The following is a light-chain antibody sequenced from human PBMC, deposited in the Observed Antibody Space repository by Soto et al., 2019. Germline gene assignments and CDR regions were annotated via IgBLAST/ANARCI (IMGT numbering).Light chain of an antibody. V-gene: IGKV3-11*01. J-gene: IGKJ4*01. CDR2: DAS. CDR1: QSIDSF. CDR3: QQRSDRLT. Sequence: IVLTQSPATLSLSPGDRATLSCRASQSIDSFLAWYQQKPGQSPRLLVFDASNRATGIPARFSGSGSGTDFTLTSSGLEPEDFADYYCQQRSDRLTFGGGTKVEIK.